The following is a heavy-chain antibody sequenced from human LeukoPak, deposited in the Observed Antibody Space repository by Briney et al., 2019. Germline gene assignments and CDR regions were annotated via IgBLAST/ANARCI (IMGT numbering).Heavy chain of an antibody. Sequence: PSETLSLTCSVSGGSISSSNYYWDWIRQPPGKGLEWVANIKQDGSEKYYVDSVKDRFTISRDNAKNSLYLQMNSLRAEDTAVYYCARDWGGGRSSWYYYYGMDVWGQGTTVTVSS. V-gene: IGHV3-7*01. CDR2: IKQDGSEK. CDR3: ARDWGGGRSSWYYYYGMDV. J-gene: IGHJ6*02. CDR1: GGSISSSNYY. D-gene: IGHD6-13*01.